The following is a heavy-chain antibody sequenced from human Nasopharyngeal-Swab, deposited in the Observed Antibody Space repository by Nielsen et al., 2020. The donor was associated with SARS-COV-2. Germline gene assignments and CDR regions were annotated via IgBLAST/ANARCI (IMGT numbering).Heavy chain of an antibody. J-gene: IGHJ5*02. CDR2: ISGSGGST. D-gene: IGHD6-6*01. Sequence: GESLKISCAASGFTFSSYAMSWVRQAPGKGLEWVSAISGSGGSTYYADSVKGRFTIFRDNSKNTLYLQMNSLRAEDTAVYYCAKGGSSVIAWFDPWGQGTLVTVSS. CDR3: AKGGSSVIAWFDP. CDR1: GFTFSSYA. V-gene: IGHV3-23*01.